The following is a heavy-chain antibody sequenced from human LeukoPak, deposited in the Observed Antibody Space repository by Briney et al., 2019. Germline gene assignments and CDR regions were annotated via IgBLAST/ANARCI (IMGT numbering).Heavy chain of an antibody. CDR2: ISSSSSTI. V-gene: IGHV3-48*04. D-gene: IGHD3-22*01. CDR3: ARDRSPVYYDSSGYKTTAN. J-gene: IGHJ4*02. CDR1: GFTFSSYS. Sequence: GGSLRLSCAASGFTFSSYSMNWVRQAPGKGLEWVSYISSSSSTIYYADSVKGRFTISRDNAKNSLYLQMNSLRAEDTAVYYCARDRSPVYYDSSGYKTTANWGQGTLVTVSS.